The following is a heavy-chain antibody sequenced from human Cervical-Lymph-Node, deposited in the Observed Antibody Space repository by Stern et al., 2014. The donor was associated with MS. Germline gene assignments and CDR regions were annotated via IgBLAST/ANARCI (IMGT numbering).Heavy chain of an antibody. CDR2: IWYDGSNP. D-gene: IGHD6-13*01. Sequence: MQLVESGGGVVQPGRSLRLSCAASGFSFSRYAMHWVRQAPGKGLECVALIWYDGSNPYYADSVTGRFTISRDNFKNTLYLQMNSLRAEDTAVYYCASAYSSSHYYFDYWGQGTLVTVSS. CDR1: GFSFSRYA. J-gene: IGHJ4*02. CDR3: ASAYSSSHYYFDY. V-gene: IGHV3-33*01.